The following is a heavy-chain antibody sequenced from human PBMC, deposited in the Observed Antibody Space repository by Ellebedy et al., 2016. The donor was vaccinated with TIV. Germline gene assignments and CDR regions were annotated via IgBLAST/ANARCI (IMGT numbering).Heavy chain of an antibody. Sequence: SGPTLVTPTQTLSLTSTFSGFSLNTDRVTVGWVRQPPGHALEWLAFIYGFDIKRRSPSLEGRLTITKDTSKNQVVLTVTNIDPVDTATYFCVHRTTVTSVDYWGQGTLVTVSS. CDR2: IYGFDIK. J-gene: IGHJ4*02. CDR3: VHRTTVTSVDY. D-gene: IGHD4-11*01. CDR1: GFSLNTDRVT. V-gene: IGHV2-5*01.